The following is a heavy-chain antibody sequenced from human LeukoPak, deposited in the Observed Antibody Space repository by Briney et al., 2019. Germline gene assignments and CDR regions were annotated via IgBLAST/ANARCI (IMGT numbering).Heavy chain of an antibody. Sequence: SETLSLTCIVSGGSMSSYYWGWIRQPPGRGLEWIGYIYYTGNTNYNPSLMSRVTMSVDTSKNQFSPKLSSVTAADTAIYYCARTNFYGSGSYYFDYWGQGTLVTVST. CDR2: IYYTGNT. CDR3: ARTNFYGSGSYYFDY. D-gene: IGHD3-10*01. J-gene: IGHJ4*02. CDR1: GGSMSSYY. V-gene: IGHV4-59*01.